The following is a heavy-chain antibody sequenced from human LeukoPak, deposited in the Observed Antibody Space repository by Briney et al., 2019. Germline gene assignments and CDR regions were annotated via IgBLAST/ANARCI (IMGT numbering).Heavy chain of an antibody. Sequence: SVKVSCKASGGTFSSYAISWVRQAPGQGLEWMGRIIPILGIANYAQKSQGRVTITADKSTSTAYMELSSLRSEDTAVYYCARDPGYDSSGYHDYWGQGTLVTVSS. CDR3: ARDPGYDSSGYHDY. J-gene: IGHJ4*02. D-gene: IGHD3-22*01. V-gene: IGHV1-69*04. CDR2: IIPILGIA. CDR1: GGTFSSYA.